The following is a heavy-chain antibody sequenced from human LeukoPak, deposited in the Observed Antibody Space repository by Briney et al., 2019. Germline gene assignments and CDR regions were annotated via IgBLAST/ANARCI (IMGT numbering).Heavy chain of an antibody. CDR2: INTDGTII. V-gene: IGHV3-74*01. Sequence: GGSLRLSCAASGFTFSSYWMHWVRQTPGRGLVWVARINTDGTIIDYADSVQGRFTISRDNSKNTLYLQMNSLRAEDTAVYYCARQVAVADCFDYWGQGTLVTVSS. J-gene: IGHJ4*02. CDR3: ARQVAVADCFDY. D-gene: IGHD6-19*01. CDR1: GFTFSSYW.